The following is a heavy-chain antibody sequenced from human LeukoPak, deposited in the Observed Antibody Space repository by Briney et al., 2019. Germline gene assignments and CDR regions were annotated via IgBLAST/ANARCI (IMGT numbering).Heavy chain of an antibody. J-gene: IGHJ6*03. CDR1: GFTFSSYG. Sequence: GGSLRLSCAASGFTFSSYGMSWVRQAPGKGLEWVSAISGSGGSTYYADSVKGRFTISRDNSKNTLYLRMNSLRAEDTAVYYCARETILWSYYMDVWGKGTTVTISS. CDR2: ISGSGGST. D-gene: IGHD2-21*01. V-gene: IGHV3-23*01. CDR3: ARETILWSYYMDV.